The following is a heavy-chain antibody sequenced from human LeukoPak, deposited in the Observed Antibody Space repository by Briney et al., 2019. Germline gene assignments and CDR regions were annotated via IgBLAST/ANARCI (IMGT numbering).Heavy chain of an antibody. D-gene: IGHD2-2*01. CDR2: IYYSGST. CDR3: ARDQNSCGLSFDY. Sequence: SETLSLTCTVSGGSISSYYWSWIRQPPGKGLEWIGYIYYSGSTNYNPSLKSRVTISVDTSKNQFSLKLSSVTAADTAVYYCARDQNSCGLSFDYWGQGTLITVSS. J-gene: IGHJ4*02. V-gene: IGHV4-59*01. CDR1: GGSISSYY.